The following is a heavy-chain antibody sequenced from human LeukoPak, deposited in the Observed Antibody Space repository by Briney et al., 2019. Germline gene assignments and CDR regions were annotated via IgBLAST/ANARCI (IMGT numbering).Heavy chain of an antibody. V-gene: IGHV3-7*01. Sequence: PGGSLRLSCAASGFTFSSYWMSWVRQAPGKGLEWVANIKQDGSEKYYVDSVKGRFTISRDNAKNSLYLQMNSLRAEDTAVYYCARPHLWFGELYFDYWGQGTLATVSS. CDR2: IKQDGSEK. J-gene: IGHJ4*02. D-gene: IGHD3-10*01. CDR1: GFTFSSYW. CDR3: ARPHLWFGELYFDY.